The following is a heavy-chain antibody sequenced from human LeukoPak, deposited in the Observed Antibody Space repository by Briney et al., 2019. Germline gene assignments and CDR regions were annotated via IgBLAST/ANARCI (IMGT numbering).Heavy chain of an antibody. Sequence: GGSLRLSCAASGFIFSDHDMDWVRQAPGKGLEWVGRTRNEANIYTTKYAASVKGRFTISRDDSKNSLYLQMNSLKTEDTAVYYCASPVGATTVRAFDIWGQGTMVTVSS. V-gene: IGHV3-72*01. CDR2: TRNEANIYTT. D-gene: IGHD1-26*01. CDR1: GFIFSDHD. J-gene: IGHJ3*02. CDR3: ASPVGATTVRAFDI.